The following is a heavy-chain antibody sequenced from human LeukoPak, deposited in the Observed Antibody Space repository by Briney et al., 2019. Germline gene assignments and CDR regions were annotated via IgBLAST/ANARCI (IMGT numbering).Heavy chain of an antibody. CDR2: IYHSGST. Sequence: PSGTPSLTCVVSGDSISSSNWWSWVRPPPGKGLEWIGEIYHSGSTNYNPSLKSRVTMSVDKSKNQFSLNLSSVTAADTAVYFCLYGGNSGDWVYWGQGTLVTVSS. CDR3: LYGGNSGDWVY. J-gene: IGHJ4*02. D-gene: IGHD4-23*01. CDR1: GDSISSSNW. V-gene: IGHV4-4*02.